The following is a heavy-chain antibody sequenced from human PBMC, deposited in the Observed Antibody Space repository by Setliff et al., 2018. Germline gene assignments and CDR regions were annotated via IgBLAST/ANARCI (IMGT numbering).Heavy chain of an antibody. D-gene: IGHD3-3*01. J-gene: IGHJ5*02. CDR1: GYSINSDCF. CDR2: ISHSGST. Sequence: LSLTCAVSGYSINSDCFWGWIRQPPGKGLEWIGTISHSGSTSYNSSLKSRVTMSVDTSKNQFFLKLSSVTAADTAVYYCVRGFTIFGVVKLERWFDPWGQGTLVTVSS. CDR3: VRGFTIFGVVKLERWFDP. V-gene: IGHV4-38-2*01.